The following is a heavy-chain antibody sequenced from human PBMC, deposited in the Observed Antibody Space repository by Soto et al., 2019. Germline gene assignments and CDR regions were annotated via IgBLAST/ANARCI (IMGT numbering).Heavy chain of an antibody. J-gene: IGHJ4*02. Sequence: GASVKVSCKASGYTFTSYGISWARQAPGQGLEWMGWISAYNGNTNYAQKLQGRVTMTTDTSTSTACMELRSLRSDDTAVYYCARDYGGYCSGGSCYHGFYFDYWGQGTLVTVSS. CDR1: GYTFTSYG. CDR2: ISAYNGNT. D-gene: IGHD2-15*01. V-gene: IGHV1-18*01. CDR3: ARDYGGYCSGGSCYHGFYFDY.